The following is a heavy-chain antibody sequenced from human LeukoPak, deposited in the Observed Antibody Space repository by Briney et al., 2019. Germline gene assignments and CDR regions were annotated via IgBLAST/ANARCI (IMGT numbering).Heavy chain of an antibody. CDR3: AKDGQWLTFYYYYYMDV. CDR2: INWNGGRI. D-gene: IGHD6-19*01. V-gene: IGHV3-20*04. Sequence: GSLRLSCAASGFTFDDYGMSWVRQAPGKGLEWVSGINWNGGRIGYADSVKGRFTISRDNSKNTLYLQMNSLRAEDTAVYYCAKDGQWLTFYYYYYMDVWGKGTTVTISS. J-gene: IGHJ6*03. CDR1: GFTFDDYG.